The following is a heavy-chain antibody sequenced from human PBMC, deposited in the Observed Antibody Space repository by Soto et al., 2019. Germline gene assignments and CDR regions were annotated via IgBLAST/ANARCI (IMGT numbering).Heavy chain of an antibody. CDR1: CFIFENFG. CDR2: ISGSGFKK. J-gene: IGHJ5*02. Sequence: GGSLRLSCAASCFIFENFGMSWVRQAPGKGLEWISSISGSGFKKYYADSVKGRFTISRDNSKSTVYLELNNLSAEDTAVYHCAKNQGVELVPLATVDWFDPWGQGSVVTVSS. CDR3: AKNQGVELVPLATVDWFDP. D-gene: IGHD1-26*01. V-gene: IGHV3-23*01.